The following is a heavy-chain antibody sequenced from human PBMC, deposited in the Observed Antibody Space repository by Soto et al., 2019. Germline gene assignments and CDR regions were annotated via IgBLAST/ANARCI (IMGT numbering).Heavy chain of an antibody. J-gene: IGHJ4*02. CDR2: IYYSGST. CDR1: GGSVSSGSYY. CDR3: ARVRKYYYDSSGYYLDY. Sequence: QVQLQESGPGLVKPSETLSLTCTVSGGSVSSGSYYWSWIRQPPGKGLEWIGYIYYSGSTNYNPSLKSRVTISVDTSKNQFSLKLSSVTAADTAVYYCARVRKYYYDSSGYYLDYWGQGTLVTVSS. V-gene: IGHV4-61*01. D-gene: IGHD3-22*01.